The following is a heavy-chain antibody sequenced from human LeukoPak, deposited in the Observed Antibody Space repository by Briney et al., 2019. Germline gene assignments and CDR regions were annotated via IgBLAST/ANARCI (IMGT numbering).Heavy chain of an antibody. CDR3: ARDSFATGNLYFDY. D-gene: IGHD1-14*01. J-gene: IGHJ4*02. Sequence: SETLSLTCTVSGGSIRSGSFYWHWIRQPAGKRLEWIGRIYTSGDTHYNPSLKSRVTISVDTSKNQFSLKLSSVTAADTAVYYCARDSFATGNLYFDYWGQGTLVTVSS. CDR1: GGSIRSGSFY. CDR2: IYTSGDT. V-gene: IGHV4-61*02.